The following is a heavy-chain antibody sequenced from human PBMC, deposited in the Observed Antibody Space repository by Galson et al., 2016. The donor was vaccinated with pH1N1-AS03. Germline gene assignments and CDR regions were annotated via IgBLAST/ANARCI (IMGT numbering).Heavy chain of an antibody. D-gene: IGHD4-23*01. Sequence: SVKVSCKASGYKFTNYGFNWVRQAPGQGLEWMGWISGYNGNTNYAQSLQGRVTMTTDTSTSTAYMELRSLRSDDTAVYYCARDDGGLYYCHGLEVWGQGPTVTVSS. CDR3: ARDDGGLYYCHGLEV. J-gene: IGHJ6*02. V-gene: IGHV1-18*04. CDR1: GYKFTNYG. CDR2: ISGYNGNT.